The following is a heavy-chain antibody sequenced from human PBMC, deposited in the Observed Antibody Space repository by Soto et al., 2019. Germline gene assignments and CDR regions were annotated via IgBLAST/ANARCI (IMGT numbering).Heavy chain of an antibody. CDR1: GFTVGSSA. J-gene: IGHJ4*02. CDR2: IVVGSGNT. CDR3: EASRRCSSTRCYPYNFDY. V-gene: IGHV1-58*01. D-gene: IGHD2-2*01. Sequence: QMQLVQSGHEVKKPGTSVRVSCKASGFTVGSSAVKWERQARGQRLEWIGWIVVGSGNTKYAQQFQERVTITRDMSTSTTYKEMSSLGSEDTAGYYCEASRRCSSTRCYPYNFDYWSQGTLVSVYS.